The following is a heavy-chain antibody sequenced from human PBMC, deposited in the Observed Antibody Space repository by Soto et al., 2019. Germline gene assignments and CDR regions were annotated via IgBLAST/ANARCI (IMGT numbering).Heavy chain of an antibody. J-gene: IGHJ5*02. V-gene: IGHV1-8*01. CDR2: MNPGSGDT. CDR3: ARMATFGSLNWFDP. CDR1: GYSFTNND. D-gene: IGHD3-16*01. Sequence: ASVKVSCKASGYSFTNNDVRWVRQATGQGLEWMGWMNPGSGDTGYAQKFQGRVTMTRDISIATAYMELSSLRSDDTAIYYCARMATFGSLNWFDPWGQGTLVTVSS.